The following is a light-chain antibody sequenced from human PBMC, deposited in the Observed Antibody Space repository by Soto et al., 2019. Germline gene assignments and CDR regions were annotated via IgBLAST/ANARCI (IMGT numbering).Light chain of an antibody. CDR3: QQYDSYSLT. V-gene: IGKV1-5*03. Sequence: DIQMTQSPSTLSASVGDRVTITCRASQSISSWLAWYQQKPGKAPNLLIYKASTLQSGVPSRFTGSGSGTELTRTLSSLQPDDVATYYLQQYDSYSLTFGGGTKVEI. CDR2: KAS. J-gene: IGKJ4*01. CDR1: QSISSW.